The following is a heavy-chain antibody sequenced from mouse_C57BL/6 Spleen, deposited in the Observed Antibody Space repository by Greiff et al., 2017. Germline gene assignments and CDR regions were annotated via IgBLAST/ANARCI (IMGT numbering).Heavy chain of an antibody. V-gene: IGHV1-82*01. J-gene: IGHJ4*01. CDR1: GYAFSSSW. CDR3: ARRGPSRGYAMDY. Sequence: QVQLKQSGPELVKPGASVKISCKASGYAFSSSWMNWVKQRPGKGLEWIGRIYPGDGDTNYNGKFKGKATLTADKSSSTAYMQLSSLTSEASAVYFCARRGPSRGYAMDYWGQGTSVTVSS. CDR2: IYPGDGDT. D-gene: IGHD2-10*02.